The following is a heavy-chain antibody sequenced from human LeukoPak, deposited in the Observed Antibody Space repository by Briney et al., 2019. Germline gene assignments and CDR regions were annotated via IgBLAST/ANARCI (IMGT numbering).Heavy chain of an antibody. CDR3: AGAMVRGVISHYYYYMDV. D-gene: IGHD3-10*01. V-gene: IGHV4-38-2*02. CDR1: GYSISSGNY. Sequence: TSETLSLTCTVSGYSISSGNYWGWIRQPPGKGLEWMGSIDHSGSIYYNPSLKSRVTISVDTSKNQFSLKLSSVTAADTAVYYCAGAMVRGVISHYYYYMDVWGKGTTVTISS. CDR2: IDHSGSI. J-gene: IGHJ6*03.